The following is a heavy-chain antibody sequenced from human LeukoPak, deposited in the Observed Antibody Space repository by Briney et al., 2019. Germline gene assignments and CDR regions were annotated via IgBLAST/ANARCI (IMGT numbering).Heavy chain of an antibody. J-gene: IGHJ4*02. D-gene: IGHD3-3*01. CDR3: ARGVTIRRPSGIDY. V-gene: IGHV4-39*01. Sequence: PSETLSLTCTVSGGSISSSSYYWDWIRQPPGKGLEWIGSIYYSGSTYYNPSLKSRVTISVDTSKNQFSLKLSSVTAVDTAVYYCARGVTIRRPSGIDYWGQGTLVTVSS. CDR1: GGSISSSSYY. CDR2: IYYSGST.